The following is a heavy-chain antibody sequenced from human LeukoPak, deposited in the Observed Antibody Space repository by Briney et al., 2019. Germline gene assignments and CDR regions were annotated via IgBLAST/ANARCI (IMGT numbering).Heavy chain of an antibody. J-gene: IGHJ3*02. D-gene: IGHD2-2*01. CDR1: GYTFTSYG. CDR3: ATSDIVEVPAAGALVI. V-gene: IGHV1-46*01. Sequence: ASVKVSCKASGYTFTSYGISWVRQAPGQGLEWMGIISPSGGSTSYAQKFQGRVTMTRDTSTTTVYIELSSLRSDDTAIYYCATSDIVEVPAAGALVIWGQGTMVTVSS. CDR2: ISPSGGST.